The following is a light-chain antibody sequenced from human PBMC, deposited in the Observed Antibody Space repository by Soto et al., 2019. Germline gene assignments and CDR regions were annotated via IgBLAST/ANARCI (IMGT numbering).Light chain of an antibody. CDR3: SSHAGIINVV. J-gene: IGLJ3*02. Sequence: QSVLTQPASVSGSPGQSITISCTGTSSDVGGYNYVSWYQQHPGKAPQLMIYEVSNRPSGVSNRFSGSKSGNTASLTVSGLLAEDEADYYCSSHAGIINVVFGGGTKLTVL. V-gene: IGLV2-14*01. CDR2: EVS. CDR1: SSDVGGYNY.